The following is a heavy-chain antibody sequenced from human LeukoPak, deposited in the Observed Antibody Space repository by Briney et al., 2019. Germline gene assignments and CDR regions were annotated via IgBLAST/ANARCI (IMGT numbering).Heavy chain of an antibody. D-gene: IGHD3-10*01. Sequence: SETLSLTCAVSGGSISSGGYSWSWLRQPPGKGLEWIGYIYHSGSTYYNPSLKSRVTISVDRSKNQFSLKLSSVTAADTAVYYCARLKGYYGSGSYFDYWGQGTLVTVSS. CDR2: IYHSGST. CDR3: ARLKGYYGSGSYFDY. CDR1: GGSISSGGYS. J-gene: IGHJ4*02. V-gene: IGHV4-30-2*01.